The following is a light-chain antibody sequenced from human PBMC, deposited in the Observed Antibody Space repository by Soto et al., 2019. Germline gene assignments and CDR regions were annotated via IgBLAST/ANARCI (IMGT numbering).Light chain of an antibody. CDR1: QSVSSY. V-gene: IGKV3-11*01. CDR3: QQRSNWPTT. Sequence: EIVLTQSPATLSLSPGERATLSSRASQSVSSYLAWYQQKPGQAPRLLIYDASNRATGIPARFSGSGSGTDFTLTISSLEPEDFAVYYCQQRSNWPTTFGQGTKVDIK. CDR2: DAS. J-gene: IGKJ1*01.